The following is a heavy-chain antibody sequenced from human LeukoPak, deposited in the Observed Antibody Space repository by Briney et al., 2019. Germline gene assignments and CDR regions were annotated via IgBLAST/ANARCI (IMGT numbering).Heavy chain of an antibody. CDR2: ISSSGSTI. D-gene: IGHD6-13*01. V-gene: IGHV3-11*04. J-gene: IGHJ5*02. CDR3: ARDRDSSSWYDWFDP. Sequence: GGSLRLSCAASGFTFSDYYMSWIRQAPGKGLEWVSYISSSGSTIYYADSVKGRFTISRDNAKNSLYLQMNSLRAEDTAVYYCARDRDSSSWYDWFDPWGQGTLVTVSS. CDR1: GFTFSDYY.